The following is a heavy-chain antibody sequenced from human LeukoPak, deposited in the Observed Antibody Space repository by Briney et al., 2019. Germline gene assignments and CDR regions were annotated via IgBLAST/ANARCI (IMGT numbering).Heavy chain of an antibody. CDR1: GYTFTGYY. V-gene: IGHV1-2*02. J-gene: IGHJ4*02. CDR2: INPNSGGT. CDR3: ARPKNSGWYVFDY. Sequence: ASVKVSCKASGYTFTGYYMHWVRQAPGQGLEWMGWINPNSGGTNYAQKFQGRVTMTRDTSISTAYMELSRLRSDDTAVYYCARPKNSGWYVFDYWGQGTLVPVSS. D-gene: IGHD6-19*01.